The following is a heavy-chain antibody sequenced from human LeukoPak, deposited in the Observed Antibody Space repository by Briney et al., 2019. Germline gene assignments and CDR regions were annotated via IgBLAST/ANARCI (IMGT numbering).Heavy chain of an antibody. V-gene: IGHV4-59*01. J-gene: IGHJ4*02. CDR3: ARQTYYYDCSGYYRYYFDY. CDR1: GGSISSYY. CDR2: VYYSGST. Sequence: SETLSLTCTVSGGSISSYYSSWLRQPPGKGLEWIGYVYYSGSTYYNPSLKSRVTISVDTSKNKFSLKLSSVTAADTAVYYCARQTYYYDCSGYYRYYFDYWGQGTLVTVSS. D-gene: IGHD3-22*01.